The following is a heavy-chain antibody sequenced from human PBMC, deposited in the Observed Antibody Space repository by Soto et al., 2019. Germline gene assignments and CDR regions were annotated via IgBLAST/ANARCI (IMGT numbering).Heavy chain of an antibody. CDR3: ARGYDFWSQSNWFDP. V-gene: IGHV4-59*01. CDR1: GGSISSYY. CDR2: IYYSGST. J-gene: IGHJ5*02. Sequence: SETLSLTCTVSGGSISSYYWSWIRQPPGKGLEWIGYIYYSGSTNYNPSLKSRVTISVDTSKNQFSLKLSSVTAADTAVYYCARGYDFWSQSNWFDPWGQGTLVTVSS. D-gene: IGHD3-3*01.